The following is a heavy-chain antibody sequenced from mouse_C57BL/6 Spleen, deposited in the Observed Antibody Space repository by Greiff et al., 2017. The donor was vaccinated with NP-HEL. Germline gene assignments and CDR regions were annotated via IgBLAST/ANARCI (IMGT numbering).Heavy chain of an antibody. V-gene: IGHV1-85*01. CDR3: ARVYGNIYYAMDY. CDR2: IYPRDGST. Sequence: VKLQESGPELVKPGASVKLSCKASGYTFTSYDINWVKQRPGQGLEWIGWIYPRDGSTKYNEKFKGKATLTVDTSSSTAYMELHSLTSEDSAVYVCARVYGNIYYAMDYWGQGTSVTVSS. CDR1: GYTFTSYD. D-gene: IGHD2-1*01. J-gene: IGHJ4*01.